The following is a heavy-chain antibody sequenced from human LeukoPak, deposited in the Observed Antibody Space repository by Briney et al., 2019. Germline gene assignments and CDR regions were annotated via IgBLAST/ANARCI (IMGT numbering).Heavy chain of an antibody. J-gene: IGHJ4*02. D-gene: IGHD2-2*01. CDR1: GFTFSSYA. V-gene: IGHV3-23*01. CDR3: AGGGSVVPAAIFH. CDR2: ISGSGGST. Sequence: GGSLRLSCAASGFTFSSYAMSWVRQAPGKGLEWVSAISGSGGSTYYADSVKGRFTISRDNSKKTLYLQMNSLRAEDTAGYYCAGGGSVVPAAIFHWGQGTLVTVSP.